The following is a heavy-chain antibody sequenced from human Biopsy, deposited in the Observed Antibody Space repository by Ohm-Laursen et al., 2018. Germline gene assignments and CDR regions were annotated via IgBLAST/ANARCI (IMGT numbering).Heavy chain of an antibody. Sequence: GASVKVSCKASGYTFTDYFLNWVRQAPGQGPEWMGWISPSSGGTNYAQKFQGRFTMIRDTSATTGYMELSSLRSDYTAVYYRARDIMNPIGGLVARSDVFDVWGQGTMVTVSS. CDR2: ISPSSGGT. D-gene: IGHD3-16*02. CDR3: ARDIMNPIGGLVARSDVFDV. CDR1: GYTFTDYF. V-gene: IGHV1-2*02. J-gene: IGHJ3*01.